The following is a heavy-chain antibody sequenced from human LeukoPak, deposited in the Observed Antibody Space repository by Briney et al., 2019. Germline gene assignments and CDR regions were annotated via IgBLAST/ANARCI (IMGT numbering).Heavy chain of an antibody. V-gene: IGHV3-21*01. Sequence: NPGGSLRLSCAASGFTFSNYRMNWVRQAPGKGLEWVSCISSSSSYIYYADSVKGRFTISRDNAKNSLYLQMNSLRAEDTAVYYCARDAYDSSGYYIDYWGQGTLVTVSS. D-gene: IGHD3-22*01. J-gene: IGHJ4*02. CDR3: ARDAYDSSGYYIDY. CDR1: GFTFSNYR. CDR2: ISSSSSYI.